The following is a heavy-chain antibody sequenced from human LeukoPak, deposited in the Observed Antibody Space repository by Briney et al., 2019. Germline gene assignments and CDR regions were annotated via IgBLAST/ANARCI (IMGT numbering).Heavy chain of an antibody. CDR2: ISSSSSYI. D-gene: IGHD4-17*01. J-gene: IGHJ6*02. CDR3: ARDGRSTVHTFYGMDV. Sequence: GGSLRLSCAASGFTFSSYSMNWVRQAPGKGLEWVSSISSSSSYIYYADSVKGRFTISRDNAKNSLYLQMNSLRAEDTAVYYCARDGRSTVHTFYGMDVWGQGTTVTVSS. V-gene: IGHV3-21*01. CDR1: GFTFSSYS.